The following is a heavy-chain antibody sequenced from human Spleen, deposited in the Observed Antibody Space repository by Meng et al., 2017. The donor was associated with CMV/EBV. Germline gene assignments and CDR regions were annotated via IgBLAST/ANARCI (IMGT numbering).Heavy chain of an antibody. CDR1: GGSISSYY. Sequence: QVQLQESGPGLVKPSETLSLTCTGAGGSISSYYGSWIRQPAGKGLEWIGRIYYSGSTYYNPSLKSRVTISVDTSKNQFSLKLSSVTAADTAVYYCARDLLSGSGSYYFDYWGQGTLVTVSS. D-gene: IGHD3-10*01. CDR2: IYYSGST. J-gene: IGHJ4*02. V-gene: IGHV4-4*07. CDR3: ARDLLSGSGSYYFDY.